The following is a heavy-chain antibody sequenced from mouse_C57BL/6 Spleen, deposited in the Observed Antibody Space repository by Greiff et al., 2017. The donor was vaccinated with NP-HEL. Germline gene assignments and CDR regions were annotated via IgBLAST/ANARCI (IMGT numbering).Heavy chain of an antibody. CDR1: GYTFTSYW. D-gene: IGHD1-1*01. CDR2: IDPSDSYT. CDR3: ARIYYYGSSYLEDFDY. Sequence: QVQLQQPGAELVRPGTSVKLSCKASGYTFTSYWMHWVKQRPGQGLEWIGVIDPSDSYTNYNQTFKGKATLPVNTSSSTAYMPLSSLTSEDAAVYYCARIYYYGSSYLEDFDYWGQGTTLTVSS. J-gene: IGHJ2*01. V-gene: IGHV1-59*01.